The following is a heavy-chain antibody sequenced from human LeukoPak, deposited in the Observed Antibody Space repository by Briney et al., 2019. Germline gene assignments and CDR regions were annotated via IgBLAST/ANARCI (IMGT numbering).Heavy chain of an antibody. D-gene: IGHD6-19*01. CDR3: ARGRGLAVAGV. CDR1: GGSISSYY. J-gene: IGHJ4*02. Sequence: SETLSLTCTVSGGSISSYYWSWIRQPPGKGLEWIGNIYYSGSTYYNPSLKSRVTISLDTSKNQFSLKLSSVTATDTAVYYCARGRGLAVAGVWGQGTLVTVSS. V-gene: IGHV4-59*04. CDR2: IYYSGST.